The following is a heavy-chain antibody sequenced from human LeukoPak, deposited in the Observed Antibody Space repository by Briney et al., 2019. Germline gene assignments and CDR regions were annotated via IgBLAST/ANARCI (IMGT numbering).Heavy chain of an antibody. CDR3: AIPRYCSGGSCYRTFRY. D-gene: IGHD2-15*01. Sequence: SETLSLTCTVSGGSISNYYWSWIRQPPGKGLEWIGYIYNSDITNYNPSLKSRVTISVDTSKNQFSLKLSSVTAADTAVYYCAIPRYCSGGSCYRTFRYWGQGTLVTVSS. CDR1: GGSISNYY. V-gene: IGHV4-59*12. CDR2: IYNSDIT. J-gene: IGHJ4*02.